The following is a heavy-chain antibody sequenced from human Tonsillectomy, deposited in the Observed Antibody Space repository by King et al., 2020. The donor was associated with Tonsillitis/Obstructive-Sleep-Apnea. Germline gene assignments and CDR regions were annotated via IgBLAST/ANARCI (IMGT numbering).Heavy chain of an antibody. D-gene: IGHD4-23*01. V-gene: IGHV3-43*02. Sequence: EVQLVESGGGVVQPGGSLRLSCAASGFTFDDYAMHWVRQAPGKGLEWVSLISGDGGSTYYADSVKGRFTISRDNSKNSLYLQMNSLRTEDTALYYCAKHIRSLDYGGNSMAIAYWGQGTLVTVSS. CDR3: AKHIRSLDYGGNSMAIAY. J-gene: IGHJ4*02. CDR2: ISGDGGST. CDR1: GFTFDDYA.